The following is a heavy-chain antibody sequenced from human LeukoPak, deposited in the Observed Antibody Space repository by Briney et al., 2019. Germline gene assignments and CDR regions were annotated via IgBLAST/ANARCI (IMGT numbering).Heavy chain of an antibody. D-gene: IGHD3-10*01. V-gene: IGHV3-23*01. CDR1: GFTFSRYA. CDR3: AKDPMVRGATYDN. Sequence: GGSLRLSCAASGFTFSRYAMTWVRQAPGKGLEWVSAIGDSSGDTYYADSVRGRFTISRDNSKSTLYLQMNSLRAEDTAIYYCAKDPMVRGATYDNWGQGTLVTVSS. J-gene: IGHJ4*02. CDR2: IGDSSGDT.